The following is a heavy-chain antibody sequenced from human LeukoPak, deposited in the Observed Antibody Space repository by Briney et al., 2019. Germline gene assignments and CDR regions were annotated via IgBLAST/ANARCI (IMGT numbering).Heavy chain of an antibody. CDR1: GFTFSSYA. CDR3: AKDQATITMVRGVMDY. Sequence: PGGSLRLSCAASGFTFSSYAMSWVRQAPGKGLEWVSAISGSGGSTYYADSVKGRFTISRDNSKNTLYLQMNSLRAEDTAVYYCAKDQATITMVRGVMDYWGQGTLVTVSS. J-gene: IGHJ4*02. CDR2: ISGSGGST. V-gene: IGHV3-23*01. D-gene: IGHD3-10*01.